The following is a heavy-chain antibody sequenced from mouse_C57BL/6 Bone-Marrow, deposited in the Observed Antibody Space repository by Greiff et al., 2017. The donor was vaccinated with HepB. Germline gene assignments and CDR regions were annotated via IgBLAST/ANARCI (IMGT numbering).Heavy chain of an antibody. CDR2: IHPNSGST. Sequence: QVQLQQPGAELVKPGASVKLSCKASGYTFTSYWMHWVKQRPGQGLEWIGMIHPNSGSTNYNEKFKSKATLTVDKSSSTAYMQLSSLTSEDSAVYYCARSDGYYYAMDYWGQGTSVTVSS. V-gene: IGHV1-64*01. D-gene: IGHD2-3*01. J-gene: IGHJ4*01. CDR1: GYTFTSYW. CDR3: ARSDGYYYAMDY.